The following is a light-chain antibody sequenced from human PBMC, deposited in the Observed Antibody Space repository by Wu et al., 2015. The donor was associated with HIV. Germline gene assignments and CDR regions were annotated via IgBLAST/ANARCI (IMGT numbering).Light chain of an antibody. Sequence: EIVLTQPPGTLSLSPGERATLSCRASQSVSSSYLAWYQRKPGQAPRLLIYGASSRATGIPDRFSGSGSGTDFTLTISRLEPEDFAVYYCQQYGSSPRTFGPGTKVDIK. CDR2: GAS. J-gene: IGKJ3*01. V-gene: IGKV3-20*01. CDR1: QSVSSSY. CDR3: QQYGSSPRT.